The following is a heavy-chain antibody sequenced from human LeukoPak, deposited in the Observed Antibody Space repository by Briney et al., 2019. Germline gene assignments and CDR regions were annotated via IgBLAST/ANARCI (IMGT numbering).Heavy chain of an antibody. Sequence: GASEKVSCKASGYTFTSYDINWVRQATGQGLEWMGWMNPNSGNTGSAQRFQGRITMTRDTSISTAYMELSSLRFEDTAVYYCARGPLVRLPSSFDPWGQGTLVTVSS. CDR2: MNPNSGNT. CDR1: GYTFTSYD. J-gene: IGHJ5*02. CDR3: ARGPLVRLPSSFDP. D-gene: IGHD3-16*02. V-gene: IGHV1-8*01.